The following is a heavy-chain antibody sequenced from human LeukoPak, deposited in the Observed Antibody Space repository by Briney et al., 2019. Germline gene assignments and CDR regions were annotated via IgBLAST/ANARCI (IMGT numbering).Heavy chain of an antibody. V-gene: IGHV3-48*01. Sequence: GGSLRLSCAASEFTFSSYGMNWVRQAPGKGLEWVSYITNSGNSKSYADSVKGRFTISRDNTKNSLYLQMNGLRAEDTAVYYCARDPGGAKFDYWGQGTLVTVSS. CDR2: ITNSGNSK. J-gene: IGHJ4*02. D-gene: IGHD4/OR15-4a*01. CDR3: ARDPGGAKFDY. CDR1: EFTFSSYG.